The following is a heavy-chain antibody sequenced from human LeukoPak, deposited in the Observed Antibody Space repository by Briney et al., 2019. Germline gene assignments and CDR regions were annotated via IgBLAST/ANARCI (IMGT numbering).Heavy chain of an antibody. Sequence: ASVKLSCNASGYSFSDHFMHWGRQAPGQGLGWMGWINPNSGGTKYEQKFQGRVTMTRDTSISTDYMAMSSLRSDDTGVYYCARGLGLEYGSGTTCYPNLYFDYWGQGTLVTVSS. CDR2: INPNSGGT. CDR3: ARGLGLEYGSGTTCYPNLYFDY. J-gene: IGHJ4*02. V-gene: IGHV1-2*02. D-gene: IGHD2/OR15-2a*01. CDR1: GYSFSDHF.